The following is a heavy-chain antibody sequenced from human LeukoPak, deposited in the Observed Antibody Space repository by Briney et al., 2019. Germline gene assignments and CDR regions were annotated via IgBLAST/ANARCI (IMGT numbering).Heavy chain of an antibody. CDR2: IKSKTDGGTT. CDR3: TTATGSYTSIDY. D-gene: IGHD3-10*01. Sequence: GRSHRLSHAASGFTFSNAWMSCVRRAPGRGREWVGGIKSKTDGGTTDSAAPVKGRFTITRDDSKNTLYLQMNSLKTEDTAVYYCTTATGSYTSIDYWGQGTLVTVSS. J-gene: IGHJ4*02. V-gene: IGHV3-15*01. CDR1: GFTFSNAW.